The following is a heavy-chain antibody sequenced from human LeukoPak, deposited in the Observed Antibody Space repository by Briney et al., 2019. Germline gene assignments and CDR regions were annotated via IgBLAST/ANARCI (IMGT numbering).Heavy chain of an antibody. CDR2: MNPKRGNT. Sequence: VKVSCKAFGYTFPSYDINWVRPATGKGLEWMGWMNPKRGNTGYAQKFQGRVTMTRNTSISTAYMELSSLRSEDTAVYYCARGPGITMVRGVIIAGWFDPWGQGTLVTVSS. D-gene: IGHD3-10*01. V-gene: IGHV1-8*01. J-gene: IGHJ5*02. CDR3: ARGPGITMVRGVIIAGWFDP. CDR1: GYTFPSYD.